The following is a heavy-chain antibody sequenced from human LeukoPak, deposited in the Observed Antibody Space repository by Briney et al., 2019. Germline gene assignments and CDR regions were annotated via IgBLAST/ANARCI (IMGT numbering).Heavy chain of an antibody. Sequence: SETLSLTCAVYGGSFSGYYWSWIRQPPGKGLEWIGEINHSGSTNYNPSLKSRVTISVDTSKNQFSLKLSSVTAADTAVYYCARGAVAGTWSYWYFDLWGRGTLVTVSS. CDR3: ARGAVAGTWSYWYFDL. V-gene: IGHV4-34*01. CDR1: GGSFSGYY. J-gene: IGHJ2*01. CDR2: INHSGST. D-gene: IGHD6-19*01.